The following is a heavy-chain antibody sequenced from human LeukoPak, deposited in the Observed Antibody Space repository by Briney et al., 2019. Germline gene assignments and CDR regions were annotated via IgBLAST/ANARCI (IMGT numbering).Heavy chain of an antibody. D-gene: IGHD2-15*01. V-gene: IGHV3-21*01. CDR2: ITSSSGHI. CDR3: ARDSELLRMDV. CDR1: GFTFSTYS. Sequence: PGGSLRLSCAASGFTFSTYSMNWVRQAPGKGLEWVSTITSSSGHIFYAESVRGRFTISRDNAKNSLYLQMNSLRAEDTAVYYCARDSELLRMDVWGQGTTVTVSS. J-gene: IGHJ6*02.